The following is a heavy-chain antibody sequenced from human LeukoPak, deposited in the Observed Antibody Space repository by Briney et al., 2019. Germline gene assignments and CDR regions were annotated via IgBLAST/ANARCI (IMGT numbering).Heavy chain of an antibody. Sequence: PSETLSLTCTVSGVSISSSNSYWGWIRQPPGKGLEWIGSIYYSGNTYYNASLKSQVSISIDTSKNQFSLRLTSVTAADTAVYYCASLQNNYYSSGSYYRDYWGQGTLVTVSS. CDR2: IYYSGNT. V-gene: IGHV4-39*01. CDR3: ASLQNNYYSSGSYYRDY. J-gene: IGHJ4*02. D-gene: IGHD3-10*01. CDR1: GVSISSSNSY.